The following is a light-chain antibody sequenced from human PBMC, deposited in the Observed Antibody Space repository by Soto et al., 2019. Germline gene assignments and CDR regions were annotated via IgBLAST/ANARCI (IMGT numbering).Light chain of an antibody. J-gene: IGLJ1*01. V-gene: IGLV2-14*01. CDR1: SSDVGGYNY. Sequence: QSVLTQPASVSGSPGQSITISCTGTSSDVGGYNYVSWYQQHPGKAPTLIIYDVSTRPSGVSNRFSGSKSGNTASLTISGLQAEYEADYYCSSYTTSNTRQIVFGTGTKVTV. CDR3: SSYTTSNTRQIV. CDR2: DVS.